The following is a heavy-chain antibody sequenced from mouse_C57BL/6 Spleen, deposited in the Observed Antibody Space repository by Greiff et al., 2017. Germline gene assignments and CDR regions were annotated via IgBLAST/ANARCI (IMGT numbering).Heavy chain of an antibody. CDR2: IRNKANGYTT. Sequence: DVHLVESGGGLVQPGGSLSLSCAASGFTFTDYYMSWVRQPPGKALEWLGFIRNKANGYTTEYSASVKGRFTISRDNSRSILYLQMNALRAEDSATYYCARYGNGCFDYWGQGTTLTVSS. V-gene: IGHV7-3*01. CDR1: GFTFTDYY. J-gene: IGHJ2*01. D-gene: IGHD1-2*01. CDR3: ARYGNGCFDY.